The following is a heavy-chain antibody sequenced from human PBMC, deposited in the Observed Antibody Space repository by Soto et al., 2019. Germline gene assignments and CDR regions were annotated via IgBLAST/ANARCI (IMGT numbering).Heavy chain of an antibody. Sequence: QVQLVESGGGLVKPGGSLRLSCAASGSSFRDYYMXXXXXXXXXXXEWLSYITSSSSYTHYADSVKGRFTISRDNAKXXXXXXXXXXXXXXXXXXXXXXXXXXXXXNFDYWGQGTPVTVSS. J-gene: IGHJ4*02. V-gene: IGHV3-11*05. CDR3: XXXXXXXXXNFDY. CDR1: GSSFRDYY. CDR2: ITSSSSYT.